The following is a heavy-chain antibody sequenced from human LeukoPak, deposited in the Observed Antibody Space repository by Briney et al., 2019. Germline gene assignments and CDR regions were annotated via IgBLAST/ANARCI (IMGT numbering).Heavy chain of an antibody. J-gene: IGHJ4*02. CDR3: AGGRAALAI. CDR2: IKQDGSEK. V-gene: IGHV3-7*01. CDR1: GFTFSSYG. D-gene: IGHD6-13*01. Sequence: GGSLRLSCAASGFTFSSYGMSWVRQAPGKGLEWVANIKQDGSEKYYVDSVKGRFTISRDNAKNSLYLQMNSLRAEDTAVYYCAGGRAALAIWGQGTLVTVSS.